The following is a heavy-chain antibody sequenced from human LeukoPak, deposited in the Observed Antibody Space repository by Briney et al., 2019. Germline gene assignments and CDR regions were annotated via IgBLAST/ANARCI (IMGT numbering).Heavy chain of an antibody. Sequence: PSETLSLTCAVYGGSFSGYYWSWIRQPPGKGLEWIGEINHSGSTNYNPSLKSRVTISVDTSKNQFSLKLSSVTAADTAVYYCARTATMTTAPPGRAGSYINGMDVWGKGTTVTVSS. J-gene: IGHJ6*04. V-gene: IGHV4-34*01. D-gene: IGHD4-17*01. CDR1: GGSFSGYY. CDR3: ARTATMTTAPPGRAGSYINGMDV. CDR2: INHSGST.